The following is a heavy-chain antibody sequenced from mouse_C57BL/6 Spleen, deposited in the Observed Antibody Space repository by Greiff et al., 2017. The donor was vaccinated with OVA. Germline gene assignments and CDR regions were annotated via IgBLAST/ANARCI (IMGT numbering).Heavy chain of an antibody. CDR3: ARLYDAWFAY. CDR1: GYSFTSYW. Sequence: QVQLQQSGAELVKPGASVTLSCKASGYSFTSYWMHWVKQRHGQGLEWIGMIHPYSGTTNYNENFKSKATLTGDNSSSTAYMQLSSLTSEDSAVYYCARLYDAWFAYWGQGTLVTVSA. V-gene: IGHV1-64*01. J-gene: IGHJ3*01. CDR2: IHPYSGTT. D-gene: IGHD2-3*01.